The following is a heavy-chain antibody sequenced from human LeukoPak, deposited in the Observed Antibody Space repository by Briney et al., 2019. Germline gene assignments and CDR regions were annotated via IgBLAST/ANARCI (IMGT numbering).Heavy chain of an antibody. CDR2: TTSNGRSP. CDR1: GFTLSTYP. V-gene: IGHV3-64*01. Sequence: PGEALRLSCAASGFTLSTYPIHWVRQAPGKGLDYVSGTTSNGRSPYYANSVKGRVTISRDNSKNTLYLQMGSLRAEDMAVYYCARALVGASYGYAFDIWGQGQWSPSPQ. D-gene: IGHD1-26*01. CDR3: ARALVGASYGYAFDI. J-gene: IGHJ3*02.